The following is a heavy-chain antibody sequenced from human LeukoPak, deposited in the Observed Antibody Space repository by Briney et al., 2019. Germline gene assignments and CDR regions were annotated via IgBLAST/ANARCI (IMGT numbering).Heavy chain of an antibody. Sequence: PSETLSLTCTVSGGSISGYYCSWIRQPPGKGLEWIGYINYSGSANYNPSLKSGVTMSVDTSTNQFSLKLSSVTAADTAMYYCAREGRQDYVYFDHWGQGSLVTVSS. D-gene: IGHD4-17*01. J-gene: IGHJ4*02. CDR3: AREGRQDYVYFDH. CDR1: GGSISGYY. CDR2: INYSGSA. V-gene: IGHV4-59*01.